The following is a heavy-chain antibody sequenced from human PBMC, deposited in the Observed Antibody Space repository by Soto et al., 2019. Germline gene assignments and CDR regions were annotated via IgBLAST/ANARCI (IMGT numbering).Heavy chain of an antibody. D-gene: IGHD4-4*01. V-gene: IGHV4-39*01. J-gene: IGHJ5*02. CDR1: GVSISRDDYY. Sequence: SETLSLTCTVSGVSISRDDYYWGWIRQPPGKGLEWIGNIYYDGSTYYNPSLKSRVAISINTSKNQFSLRLTSATAADTAVYYCATTVFPPSNWFDPWGQGTLVTVSS. CDR2: IYYDGST. CDR3: ATTVFPPSNWFDP.